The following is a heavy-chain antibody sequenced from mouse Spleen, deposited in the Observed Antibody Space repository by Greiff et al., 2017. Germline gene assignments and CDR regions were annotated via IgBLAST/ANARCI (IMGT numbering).Heavy chain of an antibody. CDR1: GYTFTSYW. D-gene: IGHD2-3*01. CDR3: ARSLGDGYYLFAY. CDR2: IDPSDSYT. V-gene: IGHV1-59*01. Sequence: QVQLKHPGAELVMPGASVKLSCKASGYTFTSYWMHWVKQRPGQGLEWIGVIDPSDSYTNYNQKFKGKATLTVDTSSSTAYMQLSSLTSEDSAVYYCARSLGDGYYLFAYWGQGTLVTVSA. J-gene: IGHJ3*01.